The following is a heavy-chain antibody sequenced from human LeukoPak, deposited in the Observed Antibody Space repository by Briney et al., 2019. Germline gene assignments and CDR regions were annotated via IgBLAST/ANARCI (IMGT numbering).Heavy chain of an antibody. CDR1: GYSFTSYW. CDR2: IDPTDSYA. Sequence: GESLKISCKGSGYSFTSYWISWVRQMPGKGLEWMGRIDPTDSYANYSPSFQGHVTISADKSISTASLQWSSLKASDTAMYYCARQADYGYSLDYWGQGTLGTVSS. D-gene: IGHD4-17*01. J-gene: IGHJ4*02. CDR3: ARQADYGYSLDY. V-gene: IGHV5-10-1*01.